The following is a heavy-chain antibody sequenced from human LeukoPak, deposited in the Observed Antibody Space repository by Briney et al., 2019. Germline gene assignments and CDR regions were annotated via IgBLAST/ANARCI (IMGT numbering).Heavy chain of an antibody. D-gene: IGHD3-10*01. CDR2: IYYSGST. CDR3: ARHYGP. V-gene: IGHV4-59*08. CDR1: GGSINNYY. Sequence: SETLSLTCTVSGGSINNYYWSWIRQPPGKGLEWIGYIYYSGSTNYNPSLQSRVTISVDTSKNQFSLKLNSVTAADTAVYYCARHYGPWGQGTLVTVSS. J-gene: IGHJ5*02.